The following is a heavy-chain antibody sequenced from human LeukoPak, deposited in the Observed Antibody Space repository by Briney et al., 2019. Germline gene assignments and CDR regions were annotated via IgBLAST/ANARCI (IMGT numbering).Heavy chain of an antibody. D-gene: IGHD4-17*01. CDR2: IYYSGST. CDR3: ARLGAGDYLVHYYYGMDV. Sequence: SETLSLTCTVSGGSLSSSSYYWGWIRQPPGTGLEWLGSIYYSGSTYYNPSLKSRVTISVDTSKNQFSLELSSVTAADTAVYYCARLGAGDYLVHYYYGMDVWGQGTTVTVSS. CDR1: GGSLSSSSYY. J-gene: IGHJ6*02. V-gene: IGHV4-39*01.